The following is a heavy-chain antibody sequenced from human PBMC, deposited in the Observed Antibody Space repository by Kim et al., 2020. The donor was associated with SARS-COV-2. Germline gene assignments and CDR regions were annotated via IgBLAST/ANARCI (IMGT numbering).Heavy chain of an antibody. J-gene: IGHJ6*02. D-gene: IGHD3-10*01. V-gene: IGHV3-30*04. CDR1: GFTFSSYA. CDR2: ISYDGSNK. CDR3: ARDDGELLWFGELWNGMDV. Sequence: GGSLRLSCAASGFTFSSYAMHWVRQAPGKGLEWAVVISYDGSNKYYADSVKGRFTISRDNSKNTLYLQMNSLRAEDTTVYYCARDDGELLWFGELWNGMDVWGQGETVTVSS.